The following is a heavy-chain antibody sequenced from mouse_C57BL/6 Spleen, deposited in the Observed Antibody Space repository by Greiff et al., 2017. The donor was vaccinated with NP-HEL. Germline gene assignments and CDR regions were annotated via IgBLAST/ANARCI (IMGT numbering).Heavy chain of an antibody. J-gene: IGHJ2*01. CDR2: IYPGDGDT. D-gene: IGHD2-5*01. CDR3: ARGGSYYSNYFDY. CDR1: GYAFSSSW. Sequence: QVQLQQSGPELVKPGASVKISCKASGYAFSSSWMNWVKQRPGKGLEWIGRIYPGDGDTNYNGKFKGKATLTADKSSSTAYMQLSSLTSEDSAVYFCARGGSYYSNYFDYWGQGTTLTVSS. V-gene: IGHV1-82*01.